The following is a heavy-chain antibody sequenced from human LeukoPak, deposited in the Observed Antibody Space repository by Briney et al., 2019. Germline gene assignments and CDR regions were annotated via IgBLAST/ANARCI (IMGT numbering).Heavy chain of an antibody. CDR2: INSDGSST. J-gene: IGHJ5*02. CDR1: GFTFSSYW. D-gene: IGHD3-9*01. Sequence: PGGSLRLSCAASGFTFSSYWMHWVRQAPGKGLVWVSRINSDGSSTSYADSVKGRFTISRDNAENTLYLQMNSLRAEDTAVYYCARDQFYDILTGYYNWFDPWGQGTLVTVSS. V-gene: IGHV3-74*01. CDR3: ARDQFYDILTGYYNWFDP.